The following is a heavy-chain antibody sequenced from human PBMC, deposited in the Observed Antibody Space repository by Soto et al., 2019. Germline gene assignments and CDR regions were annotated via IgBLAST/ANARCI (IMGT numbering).Heavy chain of an antibody. CDR2: MNPHNGNT. Sequence: ASVKVSCKASGYTLTTYDLHWLRQATGQGLEWMGWMNPHNGNTGSTQKIQGRVTMTRNNYISAVYMERTSLRAEDTAVYYCARRKEGSGAHYSEYWRKGSLVTVSS. CDR3: ARRKEGSGAHYSEY. V-gene: IGHV1-8*01. CDR1: GYTLTTYD. J-gene: IGHJ4*02.